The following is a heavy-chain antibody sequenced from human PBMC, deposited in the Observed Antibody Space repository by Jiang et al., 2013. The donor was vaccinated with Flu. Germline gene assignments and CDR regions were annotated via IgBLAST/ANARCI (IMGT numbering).Heavy chain of an antibody. J-gene: IGHJ4*02. CDR3: ARDRLHPFSWYPLDFDY. CDR2: TYYRSKWYN. D-gene: IGHD6-13*01. CDR1: GDSVSSNSAA. V-gene: IGHV6-1*01. Sequence: SQTLSLTCAISGDSVSSNSAAWNWIRQSPSRGLEWLGRTYYRSKWYNDYAVSVKSRITINPDTSKNQFSLQLNSVTPEDTAVYYCARDRLHPFSWYPLDFDYWGQGTLVTVSS.